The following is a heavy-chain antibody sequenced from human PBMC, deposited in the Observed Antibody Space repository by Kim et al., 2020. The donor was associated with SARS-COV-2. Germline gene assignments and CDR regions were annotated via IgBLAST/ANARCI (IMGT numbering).Heavy chain of an antibody. CDR3: ARHGDYYDSRAIDY. CDR1: GGSISSYY. CDR2: IYYSGST. Sequence: SETLSLTCTVSGGSISSYYWSWIRQHPGKGLEWIGYIYYSGSTNYNPSLKSRVTISVDTSKNQFSLKLSSVTAADTAVYYCARHGDYYDSRAIDYWGQGTLVTVSS. D-gene: IGHD3-22*01. V-gene: IGHV4-59*08. J-gene: IGHJ4*02.